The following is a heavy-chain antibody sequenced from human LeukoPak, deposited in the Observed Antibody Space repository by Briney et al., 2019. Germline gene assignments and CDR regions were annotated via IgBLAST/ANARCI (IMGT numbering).Heavy chain of an antibody. J-gene: IGHJ4*02. CDR2: ISSSGSTI. CDR3: ARPNVYSSSWYYFDY. V-gene: IGHV3-11*01. D-gene: IGHD6-13*01. CDR1: GFTFSDYY. Sequence: GASLRLSCAASGFTFSDYYMSWIRQAPGKGLEWVSYISSSGSTIYYADSVKGRFTISRDNAKNSLYLQMNSLRAEDTAVYYCARPNVYSSSWYYFDYWGQGTLVTVSS.